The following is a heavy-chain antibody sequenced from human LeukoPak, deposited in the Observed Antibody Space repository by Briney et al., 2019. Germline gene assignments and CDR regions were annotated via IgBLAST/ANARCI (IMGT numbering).Heavy chain of an antibody. CDR1: GGSITTTNW. D-gene: IGHD3-3*01. CDR3: AREGGFYRPLDY. CDR2: VHLDGRT. V-gene: IGHV4-4*02. J-gene: IGHJ4*02. Sequence: TSETLSLTCGVSGGSITTTNWWTWVRPPPGKGLEWIGEVHLDGRTNYNPSLESRLTISVDLSENHISLRLTFVTAADTAVYYCAREGGFYRPLDYSGQGTLVTVSS.